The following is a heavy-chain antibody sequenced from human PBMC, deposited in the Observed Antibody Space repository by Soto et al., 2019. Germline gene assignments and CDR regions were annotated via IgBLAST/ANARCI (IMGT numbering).Heavy chain of an antibody. Sequence: PGGSLRLSCAASGFTFSSYWMHWVRQAPGKGLVWVSRINSDGSSTSYADSVKGRFTISRDSAKNTLYLQMNSLRAEDTAVYYCARRYYYDSSGYLIDYWGQGTLVTVSS. CDR1: GFTFSSYW. CDR2: INSDGSST. V-gene: IGHV3-74*01. J-gene: IGHJ4*02. D-gene: IGHD3-22*01. CDR3: ARRYYYDSSGYLIDY.